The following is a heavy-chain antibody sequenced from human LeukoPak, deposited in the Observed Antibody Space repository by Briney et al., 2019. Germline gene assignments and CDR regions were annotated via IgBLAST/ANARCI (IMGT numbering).Heavy chain of an antibody. D-gene: IGHD6-13*01. CDR3: ARELVRIAAAGLGY. CDR1: GFTFSSYA. CDR2: ISYDGSQK. J-gene: IGHJ4*02. Sequence: GGSLRLSCAASGFTFSSYAMYWVRQAPGKGLEWVAVISYDGSQKYYADSVKGRLTISRDNFENTLYLQMNSLRAEDTAVYYCARELVRIAAAGLGYWGQGTLVTVSS. V-gene: IGHV3-30-3*01.